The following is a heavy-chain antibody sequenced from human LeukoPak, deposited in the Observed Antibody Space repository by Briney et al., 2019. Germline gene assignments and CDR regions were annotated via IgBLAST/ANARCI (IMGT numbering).Heavy chain of an antibody. CDR2: IIPIFGTA. CDR3: VRTPPNWGFDY. J-gene: IGHJ4*02. D-gene: IGHD7-27*01. V-gene: IGHV1-69*13. CDR1: GGTFSSYA. Sequence: SVKVSCKASGGTFSSYAISWVRQAPGQGLEWMGGIIPIFGTANYAQKFQGRVTITADESTSTAYMELSSLRSEDTAIYYCVRTPPNWGFDYWGQGTLVTVFS.